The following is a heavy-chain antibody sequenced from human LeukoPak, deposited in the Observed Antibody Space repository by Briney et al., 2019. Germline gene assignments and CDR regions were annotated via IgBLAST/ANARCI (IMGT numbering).Heavy chain of an antibody. J-gene: IGHJ4*02. V-gene: IGHV3-66*01. CDR3: ASTGRRDGYNLEGY. CDR1: GFTFDDYA. CDR2: VYSGGST. Sequence: PGGSLRLSCAASGFTFDDYAMHWVRQAPGKGLEWVSVVYSGGSTYYADSVKGRFTISRDNSKNTLYLQMNSLRAEDTAVYYCASTGRRDGYNLEGYWGQGTLVTVSS. D-gene: IGHD5-24*01.